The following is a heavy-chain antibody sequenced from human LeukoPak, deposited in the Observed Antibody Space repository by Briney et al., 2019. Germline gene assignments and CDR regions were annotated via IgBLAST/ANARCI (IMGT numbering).Heavy chain of an antibody. D-gene: IGHD6-19*01. V-gene: IGHV1-18*01. Sequence: ASVKVSCTASGYTFTSYGISWVRQAPGQGLEWMGWITTHNGDTNYAQKLQGTVTMTTDTSTSTAYMELRSLRSDDTAVYYCARDRAYGYSSVWDFEYWGQGTLVTVSS. CDR2: ITTHNGDT. CDR1: GYTFTSYG. CDR3: ARDRAYGYSSVWDFEY. J-gene: IGHJ4*02.